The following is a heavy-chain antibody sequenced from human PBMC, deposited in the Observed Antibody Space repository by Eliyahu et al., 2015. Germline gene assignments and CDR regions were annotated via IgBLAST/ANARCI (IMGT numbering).Heavy chain of an antibody. CDR2: INHSGST. V-gene: IGHV4-34*01. CDR1: GGSFXGYY. J-gene: IGHJ3*02. Sequence: QVQLQQWGAGLLKPSETLSLTCAVYGGSFXGYYWXWXRXPPGKGLEWIGEINHSGSTNYNPSLKSRVTISVDTSKNQFSLKLSSVTAADTAVYYCARPQQWLVPPITDAQTETSLSAFDIWGQGTMVTVSS. CDR3: ARPQQWLVPPITDAQTETSLSAFDI. D-gene: IGHD6-19*01.